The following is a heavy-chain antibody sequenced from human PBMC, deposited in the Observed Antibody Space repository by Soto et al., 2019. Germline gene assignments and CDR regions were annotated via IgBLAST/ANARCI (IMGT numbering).Heavy chain of an antibody. Sequence: QVQLQESGPGLMKPSETLSLTCTVSGGSVSSGNHFWNWIRQPPGKGLEWIGYIYYNGSTSYNPSLCSRATTTVASCGHQESLIVSSATGLATPSSCPSRGARRGGNLTGPDPRSQG. CDR1: GGSVSSGNHF. CDR2: IYYNGST. J-gene: IGHJ5*02. CDR3: SRGARRGGNLTGPDP. D-gene: IGHD3-9*01. V-gene: IGHV4-61*01.